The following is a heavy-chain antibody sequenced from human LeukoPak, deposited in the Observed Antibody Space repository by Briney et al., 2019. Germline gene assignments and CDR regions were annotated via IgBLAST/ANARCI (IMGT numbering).Heavy chain of an antibody. J-gene: IGHJ4*02. CDR1: GYTFTSYG. V-gene: IGHV1-8*02. Sequence: ASVKVSCKASGYTFTSYGISWVRQAPGQGLEWMGWMNPNSGNTGYAQKFQGRVTMTRDTSISTAYMELSRLRSDDTAVYYCASGNRGYFDYWGQGTLVTVSS. CDR3: ASGNRGYFDY. D-gene: IGHD7-27*01. CDR2: MNPNSGNT.